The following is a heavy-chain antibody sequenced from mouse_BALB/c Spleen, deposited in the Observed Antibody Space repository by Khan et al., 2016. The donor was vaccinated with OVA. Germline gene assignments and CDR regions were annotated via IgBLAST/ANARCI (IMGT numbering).Heavy chain of an antibody. D-gene: IGHD1-1*01. Sequence: EVELVESGGDVVKPGGSLKLSCAASGFTFSTYGMSWVRQTPDKRLEWVATVSTGGHYTYYPDTVKGRFTISRDNAKNTLYLQMSSLKSEDTAIFYVARLAYYYDSEGFAYWGQGTLGTVAA. V-gene: IGHV5-6*01. CDR2: VSTGGHYT. CDR1: GFTFSTYG. CDR3: ARLAYYYDSEGFAY. J-gene: IGHJ3*01.